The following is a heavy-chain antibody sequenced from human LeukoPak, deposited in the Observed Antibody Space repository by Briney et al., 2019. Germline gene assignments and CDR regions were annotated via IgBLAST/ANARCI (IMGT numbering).Heavy chain of an antibody. D-gene: IGHD6-19*01. J-gene: IGHJ4*02. CDR2: ISASGSHI. V-gene: IGHV3-21*04. CDR3: VKESEDSSGWATRYYFDY. Sequence: GGSLRLSCAASGFTFSSYSMNWVRQAPGKGLEWVSSISASGSHIYYADSVKGRFTISRDNAKDSLNLEMNSLRLEDTALYYCVKESEDSSGWATRYYFDYWGQGSLVTVSS. CDR1: GFTFSSYS.